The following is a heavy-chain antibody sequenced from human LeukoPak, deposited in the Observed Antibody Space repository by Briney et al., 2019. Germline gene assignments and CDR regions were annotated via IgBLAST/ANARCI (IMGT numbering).Heavy chain of an antibody. CDR3: VTRITSTGDY. V-gene: IGHV3-15*01. D-gene: IGHD3-16*01. J-gene: IGHJ4*02. Sequence: GVSLRVSCEASGFNFSDVWMNWVRQAPGKGLEWIGRIKTKTDGRATEYAAPAKGRFTISRDDSKSTVYLHMNSLKTEDTALYYCVTRITSTGDYWGQGTLVTVSS. CDR2: IKTKTDGRAT. CDR1: GFNFSDVW.